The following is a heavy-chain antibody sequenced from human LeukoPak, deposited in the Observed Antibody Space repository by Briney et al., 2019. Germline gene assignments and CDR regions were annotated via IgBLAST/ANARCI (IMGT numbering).Heavy chain of an antibody. Sequence: SETLSLTCTVSGYSISSGYYWGWIRQPPGKGLEWIGSIYHSGSTYYNPSLKSRVTISVDTSKNQFSLKLSSVTAADTAVYYCARTRIQSSGYFVFDYWGQGTLVTVSS. CDR2: IYHSGST. J-gene: IGHJ4*02. V-gene: IGHV4-38-2*02. CDR3: ARTRIQSSGYFVFDY. CDR1: GYSISSGYY. D-gene: IGHD3-22*01.